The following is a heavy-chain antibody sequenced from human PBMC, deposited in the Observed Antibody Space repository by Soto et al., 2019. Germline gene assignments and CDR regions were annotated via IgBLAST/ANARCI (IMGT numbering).Heavy chain of an antibody. D-gene: IGHD2-2*01. CDR1: GFMFSSYG. CDR2: FSGSGFGT. V-gene: IGHV3-23*01. Sequence: GSLRLSCAASGFMFSSYGMYWVRQAPGKGPEWVSVFSGSGFGTNYADSVRGRFTISRDNSKNTLFLEMNSLRVEDTAVYYCAKARGLVRSDGLDAWGLGTTVTVSS. J-gene: IGHJ6*02. CDR3: AKARGLVRSDGLDA.